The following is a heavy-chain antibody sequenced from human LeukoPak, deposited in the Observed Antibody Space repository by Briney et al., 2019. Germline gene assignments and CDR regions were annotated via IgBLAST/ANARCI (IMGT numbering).Heavy chain of an antibody. J-gene: IGHJ4*02. CDR3: ARDCYSSSWYSFWGLTPVYCFDY. CDR1: GFTFSSYA. Sequence: PGGSLRLSCAASGFTFSSYAMHWVRQAPGKGLEWVAVISYDGSNKYYADSVKGRFTISRDNSKNTLYLQMNSLRAEDTAVYYCARDCYSSSWYSFWGLTPVYCFDYWGQGTLVTVSS. CDR2: ISYDGSNK. D-gene: IGHD6-13*01. V-gene: IGHV3-30*04.